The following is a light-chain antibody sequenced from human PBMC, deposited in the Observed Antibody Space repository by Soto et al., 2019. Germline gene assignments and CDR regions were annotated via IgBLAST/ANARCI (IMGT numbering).Light chain of an antibody. V-gene: IGKV1-12*01. CDR1: QDISGG. Sequence: DIQMTQSPASVSASGGDRVTITCRASQDISGGLAWYQQKPGKAPKLLIYAASSLQSGVPSRFSGSGSVTYFTLTISSLQPEDFATYYCLQANTFPITFGQGTRLEIK. CDR3: LQANTFPIT. CDR2: AAS. J-gene: IGKJ5*01.